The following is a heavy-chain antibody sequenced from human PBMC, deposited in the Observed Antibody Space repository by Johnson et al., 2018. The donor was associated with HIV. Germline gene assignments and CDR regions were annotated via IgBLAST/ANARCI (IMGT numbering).Heavy chain of an antibody. CDR2: IKQDGSEK. Sequence: MQLVESGGGLVQPGRSLRLSCAASGFSFSSYWMSWVRQAPGKGLEWVANIKQDGSEKYYVDSVKGRFTISRDNAKNTLYLQMNSLRPGDTAVYYCAREFTLDWLNPTIWGQGTMVTVSS. CDR1: GFSFSSYW. CDR3: AREFTLDWLNPTI. J-gene: IGHJ3*02. V-gene: IGHV3-7*01. D-gene: IGHD3-3*01.